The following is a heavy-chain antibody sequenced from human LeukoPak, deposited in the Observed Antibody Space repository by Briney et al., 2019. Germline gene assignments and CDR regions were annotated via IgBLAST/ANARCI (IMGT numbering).Heavy chain of an antibody. J-gene: IGHJ4*02. CDR1: GGTFSSYA. Sequence: SVKVSCKASGGTFSSYAISWVRQAPGQGLECMGRIIPIFGTANYAQKFQGRVTITTDESTSTAYMELSSLRSEDTAVYYCAIEWFGELWPFDYWGQGTLVTVSS. D-gene: IGHD3-10*01. CDR3: AIEWFGELWPFDY. V-gene: IGHV1-69*05. CDR2: IIPIFGTA.